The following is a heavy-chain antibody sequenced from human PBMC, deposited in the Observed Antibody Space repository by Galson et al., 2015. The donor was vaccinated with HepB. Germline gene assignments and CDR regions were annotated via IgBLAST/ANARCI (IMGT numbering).Heavy chain of an antibody. D-gene: IGHD4-17*01. CDR3: ARDTYGDRFDY. CDR2: ISYDGSNK. Sequence: SLRLSCAASGFTFSSYAMRWVRQAPGKGLEWVAVISYDGSNKYYADSVKGRFTISRDNSKNTLYLQMNSLRAEDTAVYYCARDTYGDRFDYWGQGTLVTVSS. V-gene: IGHV3-30*04. J-gene: IGHJ4*02. CDR1: GFTFSSYA.